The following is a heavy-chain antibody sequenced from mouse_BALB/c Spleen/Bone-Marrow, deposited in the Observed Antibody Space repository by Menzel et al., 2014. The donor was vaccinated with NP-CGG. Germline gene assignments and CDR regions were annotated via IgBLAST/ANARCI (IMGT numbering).Heavy chain of an antibody. Sequence: EVQLLQSGAELVKPGASVKLSCTASGFNIKDTYMHWVQQRPEQGLEWIGRIDPANGNYKYDPKSQGKAPITADTYSNTTYLQHNSLTAEDNAVNYCAGYYYGSNYGFAYWGQGTLVTVSA. V-gene: IGHV14-3*02. D-gene: IGHD1-1*01. CDR2: IDPANGNY. CDR1: GFNIKDTY. J-gene: IGHJ3*01. CDR3: AGYYYGSNYGFAY.